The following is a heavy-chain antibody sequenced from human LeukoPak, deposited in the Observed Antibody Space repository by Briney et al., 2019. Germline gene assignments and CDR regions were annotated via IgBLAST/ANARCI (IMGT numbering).Heavy chain of an antibody. CDR2: ISGGST. CDR3: ANWPELRSSSSWFYY. V-gene: IGHV3-38-3*01. Sequence: GGSLRLSCAASGFSVSSNEMRWVRQAPGKGREWVSYISGGSTYYADSRKGRFTISRDNSKYTLHLQMNSLRPEDTAVYYCANWPELRSSSSWFYYWGQGTLVTVSS. CDR1: GFSVSSNE. D-gene: IGHD6-13*01. J-gene: IGHJ4*02.